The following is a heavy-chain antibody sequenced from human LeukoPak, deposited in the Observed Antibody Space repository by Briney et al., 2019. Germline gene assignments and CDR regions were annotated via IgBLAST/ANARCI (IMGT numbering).Heavy chain of an antibody. CDR3: ARGPSLFDY. CDR1: GGFISSYY. J-gene: IGHJ4*02. CDR2: IYYSGST. V-gene: IGHV4-59*01. Sequence: PSETLSLTCTVSGGFISSYYWSWIRQPPGKGREWIGYIYYSGSTNYNPSLKSRVTISVDTSKKQFSLKLSSVTAVDTAVYHCARGPSLFDYWGQGTLVTVSS.